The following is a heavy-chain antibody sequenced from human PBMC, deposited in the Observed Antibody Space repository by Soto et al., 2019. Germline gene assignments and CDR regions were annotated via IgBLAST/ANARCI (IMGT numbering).Heavy chain of an antibody. CDR1: GGSIGTYY. V-gene: IGHV4-59*08. CDR2: IYYRGNT. J-gene: IGHJ6*02. CDR3: AALKDYYYGMDV. Sequence: SETLSLTCTVSGGSIGTYYWSWIRQPPGKGLEWIGYIYYRGNTDYNPSLKSRVTISLDTPKNQFSLKLSSVTAADTAVYYCAALKDYYYGMDVWGQGTTVTVSS.